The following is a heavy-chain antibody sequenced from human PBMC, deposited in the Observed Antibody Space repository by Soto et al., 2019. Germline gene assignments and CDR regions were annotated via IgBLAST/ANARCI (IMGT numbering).Heavy chain of an antibody. CDR2: IYYSGST. CDR3: ARGGRWLPLGFDI. D-gene: IGHD5-12*01. CDR1: GYSISSGSN. Sequence: SETLSLTCTVSGYSISSGSNWAWIRQPPGKGLEWIGYIYYSGSTNYNPSLKSRVTISVDTSKNQFSLKLSSVTAADTAVYYCARGGRWLPLGFDIWGQGTMVTVSS. V-gene: IGHV4-61*01. J-gene: IGHJ3*02.